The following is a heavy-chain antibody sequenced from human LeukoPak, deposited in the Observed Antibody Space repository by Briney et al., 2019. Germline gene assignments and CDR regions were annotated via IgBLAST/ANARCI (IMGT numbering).Heavy chain of an antibody. CDR1: GGSISSYY. D-gene: IGHD3-10*01. V-gene: IGHV4-59*01. CDR3: ARGSSPTYYYGSGSLFDY. Sequence: PSETLSLTCTVSGGSISSYYWSWIRQPPGKGLEWIGYIYYSGSTNYNPSLKSRVTISVDTSKNQFSLKLSSVTAADTAVYYCARGSSPTYYYGSGSLFDYWGQGTLVTVSS. J-gene: IGHJ4*02. CDR2: IYYSGST.